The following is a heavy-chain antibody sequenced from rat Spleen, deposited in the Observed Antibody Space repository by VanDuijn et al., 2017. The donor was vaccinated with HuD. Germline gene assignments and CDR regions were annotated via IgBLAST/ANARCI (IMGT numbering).Heavy chain of an antibody. CDR3: VRLMMVLIITGVMDA. CDR1: GFTFNNYW. J-gene: IGHJ4*01. V-gene: IGHV5-31*01. Sequence: EVQLVESGGGLVQPGRSLKLSCVASGFTFNNYWMTWIRQAPGKGLEWVASISPSGGSTYYRDSVKGRFTISRDNVRSTLSLQMDSLGPEDTATYHCVRLMMVLIITGVMDAWGQGASVTVSS. D-gene: IGHD1-12*02. CDR2: ISPSGGST.